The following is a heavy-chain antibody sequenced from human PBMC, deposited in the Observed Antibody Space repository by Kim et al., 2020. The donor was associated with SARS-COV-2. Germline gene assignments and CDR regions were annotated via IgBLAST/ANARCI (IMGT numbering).Heavy chain of an antibody. CDR2: IKSKTDGGTT. V-gene: IGHV3-15*01. CDR3: TTGADTMIVSPFWYYYYGMDV. J-gene: IGHJ6*02. D-gene: IGHD3-22*01. Sequence: GGSLRLSCAASGFTFSNAWMSWVRQAPGKGLEWVGRIKSKTDGGTTDYAAPVKGRFTISRDDSKNTLYLQMNSLKTEDTAVYYCTTGADTMIVSPFWYYYYGMDVWGQGTTVTVSS. CDR1: GFTFSNAW.